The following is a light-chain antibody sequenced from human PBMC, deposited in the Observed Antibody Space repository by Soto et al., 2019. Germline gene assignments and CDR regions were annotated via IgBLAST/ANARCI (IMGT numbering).Light chain of an antibody. CDR3: QQHNQWPIT. J-gene: IGKJ5*01. Sequence: EIVMTQSPATLSVSPGERATLSCRASQSVSSNLTWYQQKPGQAPRLLIYYISTRATGIPARFSGSGSGTEFNLPIYSLQSEGSAVYYCQQHNQWPITFGQGTRLETK. CDR2: YIS. CDR1: QSVSSN. V-gene: IGKV3D-15*01.